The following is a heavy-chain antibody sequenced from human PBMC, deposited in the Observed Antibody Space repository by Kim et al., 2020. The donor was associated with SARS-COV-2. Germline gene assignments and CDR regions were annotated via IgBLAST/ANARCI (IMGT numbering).Heavy chain of an antibody. CDR1: GGSVSSSSSF. CDR3: TRLFRYFYY. CDR2: IYHTGST. V-gene: IGHV4-61*01. J-gene: IGHJ4*02. D-gene: IGHD2-21*01. Sequence: SETLSLTCTVSGGSVSSSSSFWSWIRQPPGKGLEWIGYIYHTGSTNYNPSLRSRVTISVDTSKNQFSLKLNSVTAGDTAVYYCTRLFRYFYYWGPGSLVT.